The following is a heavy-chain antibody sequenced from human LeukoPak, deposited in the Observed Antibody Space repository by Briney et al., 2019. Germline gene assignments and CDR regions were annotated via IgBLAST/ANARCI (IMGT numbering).Heavy chain of an antibody. CDR1: GGSFSGYY. J-gene: IGHJ4*02. CDR2: IDADGST. Sequence: ASETLSLTCAVYGGSFSGYYWSWIRQPPGKGLEWIGEIDADGSTNYNPSLKSRVNIFVDTSNNQFSMTLTSVTAADTALYYCARNGYYSIDYWGQGSLVTVSS. V-gene: IGHV4-34*01. D-gene: IGHD3-22*01. CDR3: ARNGYYSIDY.